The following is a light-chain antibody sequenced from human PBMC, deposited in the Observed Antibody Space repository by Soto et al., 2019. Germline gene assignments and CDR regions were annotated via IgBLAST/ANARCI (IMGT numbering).Light chain of an antibody. CDR2: EVT. J-gene: IGLJ1*01. Sequence: LTQPASVSWSPGQSIAISCTGSSSDVGFYNYISWYQQHPGKVPKLIIYEVTNRPSGVSNRFSGSKSGNTASLTISGLQAEEEADYYCCSYTTSSTRVFGTGSKVTVL. CDR1: SSDVGFYNY. V-gene: IGLV2-14*01. CDR3: CSYTTSSTRV.